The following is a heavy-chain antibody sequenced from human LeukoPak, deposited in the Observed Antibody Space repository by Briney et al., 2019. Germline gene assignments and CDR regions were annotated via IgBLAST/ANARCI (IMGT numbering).Heavy chain of an antibody. Sequence: ASVKVSCKASGYSLTSYYMHWVRQAPGQRLEWMGIINPSGCSSSYAQKFQDRVIMTRDTTTSTVSMNLSSLKSDDTAVYYCARGASLSSGWRYYYYMDVWGKGTTVTVSS. CDR1: GYSLTSYY. D-gene: IGHD6-19*01. CDR3: ARGASLSSGWRYYYYMDV. V-gene: IGHV1-46*03. CDR2: INPSGCSS. J-gene: IGHJ6*03.